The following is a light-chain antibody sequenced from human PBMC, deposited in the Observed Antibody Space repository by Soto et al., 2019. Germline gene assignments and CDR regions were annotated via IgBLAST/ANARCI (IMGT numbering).Light chain of an antibody. CDR3: QQYESLPLT. CDR2: GAS. J-gene: IGKJ5*01. Sequence: AIRMTQSPSSLSASTGDTVTITCRASQDIGRFLAWYQQKPGKAPRVLIYGASTLESGVPSRFSGSGSGTEFTLTISSLQPDDFATYYCQQYESLPLTFGQGTRLEI. V-gene: IGKV1-8*01. CDR1: QDIGRF.